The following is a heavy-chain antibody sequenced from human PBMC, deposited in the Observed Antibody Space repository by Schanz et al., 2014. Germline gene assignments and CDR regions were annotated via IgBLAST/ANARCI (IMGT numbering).Heavy chain of an antibody. V-gene: IGHV3-23*01. CDR1: GFTFSSYA. Sequence: AQLLESGGGLVQPGGSLRLSCAASGFTFSSYAMSWVRQAPGKGLEWVSAISGSGGSTDYADSVKGRFTISRDNSKNTRYLQMNSLRAEDTAVYYCARDFHGYGPHLDYWGQGSLVTVSS. J-gene: IGHJ4*02. D-gene: IGHD5-12*01. CDR2: ISGSGGST. CDR3: ARDFHGYGPHLDY.